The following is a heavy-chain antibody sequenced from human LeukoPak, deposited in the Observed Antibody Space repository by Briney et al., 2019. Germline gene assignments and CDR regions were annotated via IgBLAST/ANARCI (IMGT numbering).Heavy chain of an antibody. CDR3: ASSSSSCCES. CDR2: INTGGSTT. D-gene: IGHD2-2*01. Sequence: GGSLRLSCAASGFTFSSHWMHWVRHAPGKGLVWVSRINTGGSTTNYADSVKGRFTISRDNAKNTLYLQMDSLRAEDTAVYYCASSSSSCCESWGQGTLVTVSS. V-gene: IGHV3-74*01. J-gene: IGHJ4*02. CDR1: GFTFSSHW.